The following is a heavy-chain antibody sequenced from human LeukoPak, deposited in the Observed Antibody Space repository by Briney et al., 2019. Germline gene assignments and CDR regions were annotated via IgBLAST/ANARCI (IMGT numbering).Heavy chain of an antibody. Sequence: AGGSLRLSCAASGFSISRSSMNWVRQAPGKGLEGVSYITASSGTRYYGDSVKGRFAISRDNAKNSLYLQMNSLRAEDTAVYYCARDPGKSYYFDYWGQGTLVTVSS. CDR2: ITASSGTR. V-gene: IGHV3-48*04. J-gene: IGHJ4*02. CDR1: GFSISRSS. CDR3: ARDPGKSYYFDY.